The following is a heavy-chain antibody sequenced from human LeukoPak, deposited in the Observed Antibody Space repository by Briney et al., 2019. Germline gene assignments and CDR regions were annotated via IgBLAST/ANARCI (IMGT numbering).Heavy chain of an antibody. CDR3: ARDRAVTTRGWFDP. J-gene: IGHJ5*02. CDR2: IYSGGST. D-gene: IGHD4-17*01. CDR1: GFTVSSNY. V-gene: IGHV3-66*01. Sequence: PGGSLRLSCPASGFTVSSNYMSWVRQAPGKGLEWVSVIYSGGSTYYADSVKGRFTISRDNSKNTLYLQMNSLRAEDTAVYYCARDRAVTTRGWFDPWGQGTLVTVSS.